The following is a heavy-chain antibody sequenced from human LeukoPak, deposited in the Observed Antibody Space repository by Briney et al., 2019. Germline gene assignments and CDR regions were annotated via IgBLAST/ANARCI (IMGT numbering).Heavy chain of an antibody. CDR3: ARRAGEYSHPYDY. CDR2: IYSGGNT. J-gene: IGHJ4*02. V-gene: IGHV3-53*01. CDR1: GFTVSSNS. Sequence: WSLRLSCTVSGFTVSSNSMSWVRQAPGKGLEWVSFIYSGGNTHYSDSVKGRFTISRDNSKNTLYLQMNSLRAEDTAVYYCARRAGEYSHPYDYWGQGTLVTVSS. D-gene: IGHD4-17*01.